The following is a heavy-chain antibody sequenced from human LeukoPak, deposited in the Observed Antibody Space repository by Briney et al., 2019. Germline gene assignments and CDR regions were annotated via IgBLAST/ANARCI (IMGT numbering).Heavy chain of an antibody. D-gene: IGHD2-2*01. CDR1: GGSISSGSYY. CDR2: IYTSGST. Sequence: SETLSLTCTVSGGSISSGSYYCSWVRQPAGKGLEWLGRIYTSGSTHYNPSLKSRVTIPVDTSKHPFSLKLSSVTAADTAVYYCARVGCSSTSCYGWFYYMDVWGKGTTVTVSS. J-gene: IGHJ6*03. CDR3: ARVGCSSTSCYGWFYYMDV. V-gene: IGHV4-61*02.